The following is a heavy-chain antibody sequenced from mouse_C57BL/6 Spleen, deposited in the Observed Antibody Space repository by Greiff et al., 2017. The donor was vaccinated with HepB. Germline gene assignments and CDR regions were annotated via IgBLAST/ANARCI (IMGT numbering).Heavy chain of an antibody. CDR1: GFNIKDDY. J-gene: IGHJ4*01. Sequence: EVQLQQSGAELVRPGASVKLSCTASGFNIKDDYMHWVKQRPEQGLEWIGWIDPVNGETDYATKFKGNATITADTSSNTAYLQVSSLTSSDTAVYYWTGVDYWGQGTSVTVSA. V-gene: IGHV14-4*01. CDR3: TGVDY. CDR2: IDPVNGET.